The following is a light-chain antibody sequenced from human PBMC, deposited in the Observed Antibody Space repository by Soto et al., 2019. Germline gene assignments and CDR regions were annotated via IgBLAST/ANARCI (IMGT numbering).Light chain of an antibody. CDR1: SGDVGGYNY. J-gene: IGLJ2*01. CDR2: DVS. Sequence: QSALTQPASVSGSPGQSITISCTGTSGDVGGYNYVSWYQQHPGKAPRLMIYDVSNRPSGVSNRFSGSKPGNTASLTISGLQAEDEADYYCSSYTSSSTLVVFGGGTKLTVL. V-gene: IGLV2-14*01. CDR3: SSYTSSSTLVV.